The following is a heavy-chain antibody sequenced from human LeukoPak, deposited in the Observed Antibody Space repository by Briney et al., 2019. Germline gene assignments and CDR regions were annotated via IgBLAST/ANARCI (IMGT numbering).Heavy chain of an antibody. Sequence: SETLSLTCAVYDGSFSGYYWSWIRQPPGKGLEWIGYIYYSGSTYYNPSLKSRVTISVDTSKNQFSLKLSSVTAADTAVYYCATRGYSYAFWGQGTLVTVSS. CDR1: DGSFSGYY. CDR2: IYYSGST. D-gene: IGHD5-18*01. V-gene: IGHV4-30-4*01. J-gene: IGHJ4*02. CDR3: ATRGYSYAF.